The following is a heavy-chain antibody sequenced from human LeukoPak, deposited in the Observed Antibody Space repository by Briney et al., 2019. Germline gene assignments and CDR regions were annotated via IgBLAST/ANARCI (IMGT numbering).Heavy chain of an antibody. CDR2: IWYDGSNK. V-gene: IGHV3-30*02. Sequence: GSLRLSCAASGFPLSNYGMHWVRQAPGKGLEWVAVIWYDGSNKYYADSVKGRFTISRDNSKNTLYLQMNSLRAEDTAVYYCAKEPHYYYDSSGYYDYWGQGTLVTVSS. D-gene: IGHD3-22*01. CDR3: AKEPHYYYDSSGYYDY. CDR1: GFPLSNYG. J-gene: IGHJ4*02.